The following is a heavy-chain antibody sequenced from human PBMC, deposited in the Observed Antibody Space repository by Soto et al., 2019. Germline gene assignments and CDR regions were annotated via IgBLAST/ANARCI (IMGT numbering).Heavy chain of an antibody. D-gene: IGHD3-10*01. CDR2: IYWDNDK. CDR3: SQGGSGSYDGMDV. J-gene: IGHJ6*02. CDR1: GLSLTTSGVG. V-gene: IGHV2-5*02. Sequence: QITLKESGPTLVKPTQTLTLTCTFSGLSLTTSGVGVSWIRQPPGKALEWLAVIYWDNDKRFSPSLKTRLTITRDTSKNQVILTMTNRDPVDTGTDYWSQGGSGSYDGMDVWGQGTTVTVSS.